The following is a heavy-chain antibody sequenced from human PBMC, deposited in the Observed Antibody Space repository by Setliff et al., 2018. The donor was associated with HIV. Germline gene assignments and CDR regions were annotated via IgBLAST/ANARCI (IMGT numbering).Heavy chain of an antibody. CDR2: ISADGSDT. J-gene: IGHJ3*01. Sequence: GGSLRLSCEASGSTFSSYWIHWVRQAPGKGLVWVSRISADGSDTSYADSVKGRFTISRDNAKNTLYLQMSSLRAEDTALYYCSLGYCSGGSCYSDPEVAFDVWGQGTMVTVSS. CDR1: GSTFSSYW. CDR3: SLGYCSGGSCYSDPEVAFDV. V-gene: IGHV3-74*01. D-gene: IGHD2-15*01.